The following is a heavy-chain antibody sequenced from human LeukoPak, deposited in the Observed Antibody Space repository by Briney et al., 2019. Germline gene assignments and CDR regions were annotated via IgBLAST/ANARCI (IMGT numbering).Heavy chain of an antibody. CDR3: ARDRPGDFDY. D-gene: IGHD7-27*01. CDR2: IYYSGST. CDR1: GGSISSSSYY. Sequence: SETLSLTCTVSGGSISSSSYYWGWIRQPPGKGLEWIGSIYYSGSTYYNPSLKSRVTISVDTSKNQFSLKLSSVTAAGTAVYYCARDRPGDFDYWGQGTLVTVSS. J-gene: IGHJ4*02. V-gene: IGHV4-39*07.